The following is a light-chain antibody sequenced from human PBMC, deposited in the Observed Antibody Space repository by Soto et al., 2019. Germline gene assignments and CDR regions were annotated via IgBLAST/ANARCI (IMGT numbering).Light chain of an antibody. Sequence: EIVLTQSPGTLSLSPGEGGTLSCRASQSVSSSYLAWYQQKPGQAPRLLIYGASSRATGIPDRFTVSGSGKDLNLTSRRLEPSGFAVYSCQERRCWAAIRVGGGTKVDI. CDR2: GAS. CDR1: QSVSSSY. CDR3: QERRCWAAIR. J-gene: IGKJ4*01. V-gene: IGKV3D-20*02.